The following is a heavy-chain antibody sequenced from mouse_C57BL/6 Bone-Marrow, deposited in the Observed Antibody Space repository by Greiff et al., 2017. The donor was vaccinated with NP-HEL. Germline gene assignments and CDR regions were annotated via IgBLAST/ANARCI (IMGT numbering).Heavy chain of an antibody. CDR1: GYTFTSYG. Sequence: QVQLQQSGAELARPGASMKLSCKASGYTFTSYGISWVKQRTGQGLEWIGEIYPRSGNTYYNEKFKGKATLTADKSSSTAYMELRSLTSEDSAVYFCARRGAYWGQGTLVTVSA. V-gene: IGHV1-81*01. J-gene: IGHJ3*01. CDR2: IYPRSGNT. CDR3: ARRGAY.